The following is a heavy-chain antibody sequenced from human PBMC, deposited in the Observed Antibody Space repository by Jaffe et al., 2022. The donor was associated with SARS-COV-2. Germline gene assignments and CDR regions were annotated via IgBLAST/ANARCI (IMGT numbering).Heavy chain of an antibody. CDR1: GFTFSSYA. J-gene: IGHJ4*02. CDR3: AKNRVDSAYSSCAF. D-gene: IGHD6-19*01. CDR2: IVGSGVST. Sequence: EVQLLESGGDLVQPGGSLRLSCAASGFTFSSYAMTWVRQAPGKGLEWVSTIVGSGVSTYYTDSVKGRFTISRDNSQNTLYLQMSSLRAEDTAVYYCAKNRVDSAYSSCAFWGQGTLVTVSA. V-gene: IGHV3-23*01.